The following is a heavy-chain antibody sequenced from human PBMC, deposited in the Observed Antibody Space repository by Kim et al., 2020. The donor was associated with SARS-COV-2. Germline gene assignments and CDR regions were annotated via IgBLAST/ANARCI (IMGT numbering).Heavy chain of an antibody. Sequence: GGSLRLSCEASEFTLSSYEMNWVRQAPGKGLEWVSYITTSGNTVHYADSVRGRFIVSRDNAKNSLYLQMNSLRAEDTAVYYCARETPGIRGVACDIWGQGTMVTVSS. CDR2: ITTSGNTV. CDR1: EFTLSSYE. CDR3: ARETPGIRGVACDI. V-gene: IGHV3-48*03. J-gene: IGHJ3*02. D-gene: IGHD3-10*01.